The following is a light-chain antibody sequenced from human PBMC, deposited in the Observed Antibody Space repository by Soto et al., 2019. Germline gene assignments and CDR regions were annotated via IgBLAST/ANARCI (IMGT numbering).Light chain of an antibody. CDR2: DVS. CDR1: ISDVGGYNF. J-gene: IGLJ1*01. Sequence: QSALTQPASVSGSPGQWITISCTGTISDVGGYNFVSWYQQYPGKAPKLMICDVSNRPSGVSNRFSGSKSGNTASLTISGLQAEDEADYYCSSFTGSNYVFGTGTKLTVL. CDR3: SSFTGSNYV. V-gene: IGLV2-14*03.